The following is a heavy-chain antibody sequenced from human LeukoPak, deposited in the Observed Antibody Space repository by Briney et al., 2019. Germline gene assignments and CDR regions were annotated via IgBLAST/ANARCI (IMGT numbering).Heavy chain of an antibody. CDR1: GGIFSNYA. Sequence: SVKVSCKASGGIFSNYAISWVRQAPGQGLEWMGGIIPIFGTANYAQKFHGRVTITADESTSTAYMEQSSLRYEDTAVYYCARGLSGTGDQWGQGTLVTVSS. V-gene: IGHV1-69*01. D-gene: IGHD1-1*01. J-gene: IGHJ4*02. CDR2: IIPIFGTA. CDR3: ARGLSGTGDQ.